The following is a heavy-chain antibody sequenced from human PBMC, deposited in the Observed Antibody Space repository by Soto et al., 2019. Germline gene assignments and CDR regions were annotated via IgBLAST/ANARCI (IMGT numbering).Heavy chain of an antibody. CDR2: IKQDGSEK. V-gene: IGHV3-7*01. CDR1: GFTFSSYW. Sequence: GGSLRLSCAASGFTFSSYWMSWVRQAPGKGLEWVANIKQDGSEKYYVDSVKGRFTISRDNAKNSLYLQMNSLRAEDTAVYYCARVRWGYCSGGSCYTDAFDIWGQGTMVTVSS. D-gene: IGHD2-15*01. CDR3: ARVRWGYCSGGSCYTDAFDI. J-gene: IGHJ3*02.